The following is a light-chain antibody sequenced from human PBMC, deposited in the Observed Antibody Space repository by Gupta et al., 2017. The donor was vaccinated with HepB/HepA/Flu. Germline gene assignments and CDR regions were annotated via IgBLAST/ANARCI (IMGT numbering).Light chain of an antibody. CDR3: QLTNRVLPLT. Sequence: DIQMTQSLSSVSASVGDRVTITCRASQVINSWLAWYQQKPGRAPKLLIYSASSLQSGVPSRFSGSGSGTDFTLTISSLQPEDFATYYCQLTNRVLPLTFGGGTKVEIK. V-gene: IGKV1-12*01. J-gene: IGKJ4*01. CDR2: SAS. CDR1: QVINSW.